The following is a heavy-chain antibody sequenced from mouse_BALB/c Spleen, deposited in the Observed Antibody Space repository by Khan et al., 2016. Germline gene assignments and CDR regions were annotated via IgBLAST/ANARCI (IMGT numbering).Heavy chain of an antibody. Sequence: QVQLKESGPGLVAPSQSLSITCTVSGFSLTSYAVHWVRQPLGKGLAWLVVIWAGGRTNYNSAHMSRLRISKDNSKSQLFLTLISMQTADPAMYYRAREMCTALDYWGQGTTLTVSS. D-gene: IGHD1-2*01. CDR2: IWAGGRT. J-gene: IGHJ2*01. CDR3: AREMCTALDY. V-gene: IGHV2-9*02. CDR1: GFSLTSYA.